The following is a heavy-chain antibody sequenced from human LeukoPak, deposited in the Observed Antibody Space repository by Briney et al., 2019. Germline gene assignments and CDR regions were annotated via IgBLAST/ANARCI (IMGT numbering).Heavy chain of an antibody. D-gene: IGHD1-1*01. CDR1: GGSITSYY. Sequence: SETLSLTCTVSGGSITSYYWSWIRQPPGKGLEWIGYMYYSGSTNYNPPLKSRVTISVDTSKNQFSLKLSSVTTADTAVYYCASMSTGTMGYWGQGTPVTVSS. CDR2: MYYSGST. J-gene: IGHJ4*02. CDR3: ASMSTGTMGY. V-gene: IGHV4-59*01.